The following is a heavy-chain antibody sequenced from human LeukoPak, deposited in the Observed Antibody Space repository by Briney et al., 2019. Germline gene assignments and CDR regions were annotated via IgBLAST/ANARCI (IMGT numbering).Heavy chain of an antibody. D-gene: IGHD5-18*01. J-gene: IGHJ3*02. Sequence: ASVKVSCKASGYTFTGYYMHWVRQAPGQGLEWMGWINPNSGGTNYAQKFQGRVTMTRDTSISTAYMELSSLRSEDMAVYYCARVVDTGAFDIWGQGTMVTVSS. CDR3: ARVVDTGAFDI. V-gene: IGHV1-2*02. CDR2: INPNSGGT. CDR1: GYTFTGYY.